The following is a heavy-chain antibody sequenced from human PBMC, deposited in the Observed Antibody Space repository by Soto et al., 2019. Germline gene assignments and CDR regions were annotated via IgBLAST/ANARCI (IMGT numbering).Heavy chain of an antibody. CDR1: GFTFRGSA. CDR3: TRQWFGELPVYGMDV. J-gene: IGHJ6*02. V-gene: IGHV3-73*01. Sequence: EVQLVESGGGLVQPGGSLKLSCAASGFTFRGSAMHWVRQASGKGLEWVGRIRSKANSYATAYAASVKGRFTISRDDSKNTAYLQMNSLKTEDTAVYYCTRQWFGELPVYGMDVWGQGTTVTVSS. D-gene: IGHD3-10*01. CDR2: IRSKANSYAT.